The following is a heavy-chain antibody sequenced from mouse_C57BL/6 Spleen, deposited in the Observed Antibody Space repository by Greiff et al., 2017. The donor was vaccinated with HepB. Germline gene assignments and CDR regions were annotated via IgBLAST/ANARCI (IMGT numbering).Heavy chain of an antibody. D-gene: IGHD2-1*01. Sequence: QVQLQQPGAELVKPGASVKLSCKASGYTFTSYWMQWVKQRPGQGLEWIGEIDPSDSYTNYNQKFKGKATLTVDTSSSTAYMQLSSLTSDDSAVYYCARGGGNLDYWGQGTTLTVSS. CDR1: GYTFTSYW. J-gene: IGHJ2*01. V-gene: IGHV1-50*01. CDR2: IDPSDSYT. CDR3: ARGGGNLDY.